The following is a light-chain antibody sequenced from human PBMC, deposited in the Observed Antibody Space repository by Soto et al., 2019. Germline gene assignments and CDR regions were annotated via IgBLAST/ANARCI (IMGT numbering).Light chain of an antibody. CDR3: QQLNSYRLT. CDR2: KAS. CDR1: QSINIW. V-gene: IGKV1-5*03. Sequence: DIQMTQSPSSVSASVGDRVTITCRASQSINIWLAWYQQKPGRAPKLLIYKASTLESGVPSRFSGSGSGTDFSLSINSLQPEDFATYYCQQLNSYRLTFGGGTKVDIK. J-gene: IGKJ4*01.